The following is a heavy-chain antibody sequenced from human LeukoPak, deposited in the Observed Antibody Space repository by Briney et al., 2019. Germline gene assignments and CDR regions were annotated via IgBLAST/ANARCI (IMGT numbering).Heavy chain of an antibody. CDR3: VRTPPNWGADY. D-gene: IGHD7-27*01. V-gene: IGHV1-46*01. J-gene: IGHJ4*02. CDR1: GYTFTSYY. Sequence: ASVKVSCKASGYTFTSYYIHWVRQAPGQGLEWMGIINPSGGGANYAQKFQGRVTMTRDTSTGTVYMELSSLRSEDTAVYYCVRTPPNWGADYWGQGTLVTVSS. CDR2: INPSGGGA.